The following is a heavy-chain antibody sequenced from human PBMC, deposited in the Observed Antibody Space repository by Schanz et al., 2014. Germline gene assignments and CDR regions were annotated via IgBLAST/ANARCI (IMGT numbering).Heavy chain of an antibody. CDR3: AKGDGDNPGY. D-gene: IGHD3-16*01. J-gene: IGHJ4*02. CDR1: GDTFSTYT. Sequence: QVQLVQSGAEVKKPGASVKVSCKASGDTFSTYTINWVRQAPGQGLEWMGRIIPSLSIVTYAQKFQGRVTITADKSTDTAYMELSSLRSEDTAVFYCAKGDGDNPGYWGQGTLVSVSS. CDR2: IIPSLSIV. V-gene: IGHV1-69*02.